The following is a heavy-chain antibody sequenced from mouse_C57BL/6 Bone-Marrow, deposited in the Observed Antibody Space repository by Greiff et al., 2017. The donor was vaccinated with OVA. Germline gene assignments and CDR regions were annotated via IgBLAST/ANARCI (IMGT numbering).Heavy chain of an antibody. CDR1: GYSITSGYY. D-gene: IGHD2-2*01. J-gene: IGHJ3*01. V-gene: IGHV3-6*01. CDR3: ARDREFYDGYAWFAY. Sequence: EVKLMESGPGLVKPSQSLSLTCSVTGYSITSGYYWNWIRQFPGNKLEWMGYISYDGSNNYNPSLKNRISITRDTSKNQFFLKLNSVTTEDTATYYCARDREFYDGYAWFAYWGQGTLVTVSA. CDR2: ISYDGSN.